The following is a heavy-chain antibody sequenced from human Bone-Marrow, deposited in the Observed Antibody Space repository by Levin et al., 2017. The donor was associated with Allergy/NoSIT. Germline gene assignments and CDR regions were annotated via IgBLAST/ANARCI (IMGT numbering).Heavy chain of an antibody. Sequence: GGSLRLSCAASGFTFSSYWMSWVRQAPGKGLEWVANIKQDGSEKYYVDSVKGRFTISRDNAKNSLYLQMNSLRAEDTAVYYCARGGAYCSGGSCYPYYYYYYGMDVWGQGTTVTVSS. D-gene: IGHD2-15*01. CDR2: IKQDGSEK. CDR3: ARGGAYCSGGSCYPYYYYYYGMDV. V-gene: IGHV3-7*01. CDR1: GFTFSSYW. J-gene: IGHJ6*02.